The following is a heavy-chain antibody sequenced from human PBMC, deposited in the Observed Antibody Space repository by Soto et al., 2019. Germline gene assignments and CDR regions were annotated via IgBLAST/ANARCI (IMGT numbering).Heavy chain of an antibody. CDR2: IYYSGST. D-gene: IGHD3-16*01. Sequence: QVQLQESGPGLVKPSQTLSLTCTVSGGSISSGNYYWNWIRQHPGKGLEWIGYIYYSGSTFYIPSLRGGVTISVDSSRNHFSWTLGSVPAGEPAVISWGKNYGPYWYFVLWGGGSLVTVSS. J-gene: IGHJ2*01. CDR1: GGSISSGNYY. V-gene: IGHV4-31*06. CDR3: GKNYGPYWYFVL.